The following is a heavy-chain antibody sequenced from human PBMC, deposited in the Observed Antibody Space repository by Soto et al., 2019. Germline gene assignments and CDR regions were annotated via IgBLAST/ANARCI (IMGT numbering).Heavy chain of an antibody. CDR1: GYTFTSYD. J-gene: IGHJ6*03. CDR3: AVLPDYYYYYMDV. D-gene: IGHD2-15*01. Sequence: ASVKVSCKASGYTFTSYDINWVRQATGQGLDRMGWMNTNSGNTGYAQKFQGRVTMTRNNSISTAYMELSSLRSEDMSVYYCAVLPDYYYYYMDVWGKGTTVTVSS. V-gene: IGHV1-8*01. CDR2: MNTNSGNT.